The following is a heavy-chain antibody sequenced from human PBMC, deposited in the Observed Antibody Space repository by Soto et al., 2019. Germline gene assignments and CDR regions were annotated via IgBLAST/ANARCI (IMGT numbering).Heavy chain of an antibody. CDR2: IDPSDSYT. Sequence: LKISFKGSVYSFTSYWISWVRQMPGKGLEWMGRIDPSDSYTNYSPSFQGHVTISADKSISTAYLQWSSLKASDTAMYYCASTYYDFWSGYPPNWFDPWGQGTLVTVSS. V-gene: IGHV5-10-1*01. J-gene: IGHJ5*02. D-gene: IGHD3-3*01. CDR1: VYSFTSYW. CDR3: ASTYYDFWSGYPPNWFDP.